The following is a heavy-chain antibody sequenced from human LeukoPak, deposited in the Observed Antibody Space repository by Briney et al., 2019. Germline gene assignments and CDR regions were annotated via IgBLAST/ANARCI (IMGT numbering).Heavy chain of an antibody. V-gene: IGHV4-4*07. CDR2: IYSSGST. CDR1: GGSINNYY. Sequence: SETLSLTCTVSGGSINNYYWSWIRQPAGKELEWIVRIYSSGSTNYNPSLKSRLTMSLDTSKKQFSMELNSVAAADTAVYYCAGGFYGSGSETLDYWGQGILVTVSS. J-gene: IGHJ4*02. D-gene: IGHD3-10*01. CDR3: AGGFYGSGSETLDY.